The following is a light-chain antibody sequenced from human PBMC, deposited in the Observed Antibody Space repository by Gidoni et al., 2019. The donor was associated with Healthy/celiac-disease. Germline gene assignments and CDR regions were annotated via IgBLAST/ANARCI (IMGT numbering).Light chain of an antibody. Sequence: SYELTQPLSVSVALGQTARITCGGNNIGSKHVHWYQQKPGKAPVLVIYRDSNRPSGIPERFSGSNSGNTVTLTISRAQAGDEADYYCQVWDSSTGVFGGGTKLTVL. CDR2: RDS. CDR3: QVWDSSTGV. CDR1: NIGSKH. V-gene: IGLV3-9*01. J-gene: IGLJ3*02.